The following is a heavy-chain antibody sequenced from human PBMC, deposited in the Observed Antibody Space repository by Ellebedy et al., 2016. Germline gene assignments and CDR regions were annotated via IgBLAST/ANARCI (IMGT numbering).Heavy chain of an antibody. CDR3: ARDKGAGYCSGGTCYSFDY. J-gene: IGHJ4*02. CDR2: TSYDGSDK. V-gene: IGHV3-30*04. Sequence: GGSLRLSCAASGFTFTSYAMHWVRQAPGKGLEWVAVTSYDGSDKYHADSVKGRFTISRDNSKNTVYLQMNSLRAEDTAVYYCARDKGAGYCSGGTCYSFDYWGQGTLVTVSS. CDR1: GFTFTSYA. D-gene: IGHD2-15*01.